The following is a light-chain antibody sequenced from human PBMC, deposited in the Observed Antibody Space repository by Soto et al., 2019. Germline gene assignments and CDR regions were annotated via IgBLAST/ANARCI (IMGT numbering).Light chain of an antibody. CDR3: TSYTITSPYV. Sequence: QSVLTQPASMSGSPGQSITISCTGTSSDIGRYNSVSWYQHHPGKAPKLIIYEATKRPSGVSYRFSGSKSGNTASLTISGLQAEDEADYYCTSYTITSPYVFGTGTKAPS. CDR1: SSDIGRYNS. V-gene: IGLV2-14*01. CDR2: EAT. J-gene: IGLJ1*01.